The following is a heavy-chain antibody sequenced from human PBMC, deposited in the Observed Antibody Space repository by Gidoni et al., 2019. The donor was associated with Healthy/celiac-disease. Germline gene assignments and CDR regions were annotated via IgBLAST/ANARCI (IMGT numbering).Heavy chain of an antibody. Sequence: QVQLQESGPGLLKPSQTLSLTCTVSGGSISSGGYYWSWIRQHPGKGLEWIGYIYYSGSTYYNPSLKSRVTISVDTSKNQFSLKLSSVTAADTAVYYCAREGDYYGSGSYYNSINQFDPWGQGTLVTVSS. V-gene: IGHV4-31*03. CDR2: IYYSGST. CDR1: GGSISSGGYY. D-gene: IGHD3-10*01. J-gene: IGHJ5*02. CDR3: AREGDYYGSGSYYNSINQFDP.